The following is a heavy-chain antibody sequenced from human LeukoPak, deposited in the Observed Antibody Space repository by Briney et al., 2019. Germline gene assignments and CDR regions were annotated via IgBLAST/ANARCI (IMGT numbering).Heavy chain of an antibody. V-gene: IGHV1-2*02. CDR3: VREGEGPLSKDFDY. Sequence: ASVKVSCRSSGFTFTDHYIHWVRQGPGQGLEWMGYIGPHSTFTSSPQEFQGRVTMTRDTSMTTAYMELTRLASDDTAVYYCVREGEGPLSKDFDYWGQGTLVTVSS. CDR2: IGPHSTFT. J-gene: IGHJ4*02. CDR1: GFTFTDHY. D-gene: IGHD2/OR15-2a*01.